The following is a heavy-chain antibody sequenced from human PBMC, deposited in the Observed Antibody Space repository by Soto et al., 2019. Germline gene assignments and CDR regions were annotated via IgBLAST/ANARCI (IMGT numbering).Heavy chain of an antibody. CDR2: IYYSGST. CDR1: GGSISSSSYY. D-gene: IGHD3-3*01. Sequence: QLQLQESGPGLVKPSETLSLTCTVSGGSISSSSYYWGWIRQPPGKGLEWIGSIYYSGSTYYNPSLKSRVTISVHTSNNQFSLKLSSVTAADTAVYYCARQVTIFGVVIRGAYYFDYWGQGTLVTVSS. V-gene: IGHV4-39*01. J-gene: IGHJ4*02. CDR3: ARQVTIFGVVIRGAYYFDY.